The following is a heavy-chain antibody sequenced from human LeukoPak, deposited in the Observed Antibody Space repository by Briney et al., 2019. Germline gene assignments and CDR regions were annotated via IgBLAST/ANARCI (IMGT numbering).Heavy chain of an antibody. J-gene: IGHJ4*02. CDR1: GGSISSYY. CDR2: IYSSGST. D-gene: IGHD5-12*01. V-gene: IGHV4-59*01. Sequence: SETLSLTCTVSGGSISSYYWSWIRQPPGKGLEWIGYIYSSGSTNYNPSLKSRVTISVDTSKNQFSLKLSSVTAADTAVYYCARVGGYSGYGYDYWGQGTLVTVSS. CDR3: ARVGGYSGYGYDY.